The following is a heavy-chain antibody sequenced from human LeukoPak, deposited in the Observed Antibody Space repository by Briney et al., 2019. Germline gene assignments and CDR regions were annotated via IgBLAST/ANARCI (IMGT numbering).Heavy chain of an antibody. CDR2: INPNSGGT. CDR1: GYTFTGYY. Sequence: ASVKVSCKTSGYTFTGYYFHWVRQAPGQGLEWMGWINPNSGGTNYAQKFQGRVAMTRDTSISTAYMELSRLRSDDTAVYYCARVHQQWLLYYYYYYMDVWGKGTTVTVSS. CDR3: ARVHQQWLLYYYYYYMDV. V-gene: IGHV1-2*02. D-gene: IGHD6-19*01. J-gene: IGHJ6*03.